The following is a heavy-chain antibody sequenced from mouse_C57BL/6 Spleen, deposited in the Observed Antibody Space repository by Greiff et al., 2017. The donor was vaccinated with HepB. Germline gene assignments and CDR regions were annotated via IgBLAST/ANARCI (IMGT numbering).Heavy chain of an antibody. CDR2: IYPGDGDT. D-gene: IGHD2-5*01. Sequence: QVQLQQSGAELVKPGASVKISCKASGYAFSSYWMNWVKQRPGKGLEWIGQIYPGDGDTNYNGKFKGKATLTADKSSSTAYMQLSSLTSEDSAVYFCARGAQGISNLAWFAYWGQGTLVTVSA. V-gene: IGHV1-80*01. CDR3: ARGAQGISNLAWFAY. CDR1: GYAFSSYW. J-gene: IGHJ3*01.